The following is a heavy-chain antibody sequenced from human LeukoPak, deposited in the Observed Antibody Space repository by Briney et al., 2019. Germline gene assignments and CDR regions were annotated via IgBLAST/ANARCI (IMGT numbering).Heavy chain of an antibody. CDR1: GFTFSGSA. Sequence: GGSLRLSCAASGFTFSGSAVPWVRQASGKGLEWVGRIRSKANSYATAYAASVKGRFTISRDDSKNTAYLQMNSLKAEDTAVYYCTRWTTVTSAAYYFDYWGQGTLVTVSS. D-gene: IGHD4-17*01. CDR2: IRSKANSYAT. V-gene: IGHV3-73*01. CDR3: TRWTTVTSAAYYFDY. J-gene: IGHJ4*02.